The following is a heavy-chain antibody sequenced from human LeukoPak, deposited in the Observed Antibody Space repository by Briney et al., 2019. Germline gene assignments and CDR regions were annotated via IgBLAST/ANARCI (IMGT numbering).Heavy chain of an antibody. V-gene: IGHV3-15*01. Sequence: GGSLRLSCAASGFTFSNARMSWVRQAPGKGLEWVGRIKSKTDGGTTDYAAPVKGRFTISRDDSKNTLYLQMNSLKTEDTAVYYCTTRAPSWTNWFDPWGQGTLVTVSS. CDR2: IKSKTDGGTT. J-gene: IGHJ5*02. CDR3: TTRAPSWTNWFDP. D-gene: IGHD3-16*02. CDR1: GFTFSNAR.